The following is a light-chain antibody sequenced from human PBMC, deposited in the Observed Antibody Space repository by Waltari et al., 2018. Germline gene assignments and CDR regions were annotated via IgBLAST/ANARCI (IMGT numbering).Light chain of an antibody. CDR2: GNN. CDR3: QSYDTSLSVV. CDR1: SSNIGAGSA. Sequence: SVLTQPPSVSGAPGQRVAISCTGSSSNIGAGSAVHWYQQLPRTAPKLLIYGNNNRPSGVPDRFFGSTYGTSASLAITGLQAEDEADYYCQSYDTSLSVVFGGGTKLTVL. V-gene: IGLV1-40*01. J-gene: IGLJ3*02.